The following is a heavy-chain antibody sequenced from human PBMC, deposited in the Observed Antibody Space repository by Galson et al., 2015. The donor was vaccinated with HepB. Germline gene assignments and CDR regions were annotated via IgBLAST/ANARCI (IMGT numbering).Heavy chain of an antibody. CDR1: GFTFSGSA. CDR2: IRSKASNYAT. D-gene: IGHD6-13*01. Sequence: SLRLSCAASGFTFSGSAIHWVRQTSGKGLEWVGRIRSKASNYATAYSASVKGRFTIFRDDSKNTAYLHMKSLKTEDTAVYYCIRMADLSGYSSSWGQGTLVTVSP. J-gene: IGHJ4*02. CDR3: IRMADLSGYSSS. V-gene: IGHV3-73*01.